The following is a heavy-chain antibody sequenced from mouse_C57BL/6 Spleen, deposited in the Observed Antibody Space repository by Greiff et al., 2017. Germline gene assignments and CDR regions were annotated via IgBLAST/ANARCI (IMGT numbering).Heavy chain of an antibody. CDR2: IDPNSGGT. CDR3: AREAYHPLYCYAIDY. D-gene: IGHD6-5*01. CDR1: GYTFTSYW. V-gene: IGHV1-72*01. J-gene: IGHJ4*01. Sequence: VQLQQPGAELVKPGASVKLSCKASGYTFTSYWMHWVKQRPGRGLEWIGRIDPNSGGTKYNEKFKSKATLTVDKPSSTAYMPLSSLTSEDSAVYYCAREAYHPLYCYAIDYWGQGTSVTVSS.